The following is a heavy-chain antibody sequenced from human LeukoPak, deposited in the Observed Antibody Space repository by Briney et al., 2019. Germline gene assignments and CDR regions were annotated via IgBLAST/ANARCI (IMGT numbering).Heavy chain of an antibody. V-gene: IGHV5-51*01. CDR3: AKGAAGTTPDYYFFGLDV. Sequence: GESLKISCKGSGYRFTDYWIGWVRQMPGKGLEWMGIIYPGDSDTRYSPSFQGQVTISADKSINTAHLQWSSLKASDTAMYYCAKGAAGTTPDYYFFGLDVWGQGTTVRVSS. CDR2: IYPGDSDT. CDR1: GYRFTDYW. D-gene: IGHD1-7*01. J-gene: IGHJ6*02.